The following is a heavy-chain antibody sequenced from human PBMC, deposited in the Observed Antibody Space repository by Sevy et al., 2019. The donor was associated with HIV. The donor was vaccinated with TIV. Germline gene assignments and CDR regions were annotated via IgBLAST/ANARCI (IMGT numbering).Heavy chain of an antibody. CDR1: DVSISSGTNY. CDR2: IYYSGTT. D-gene: IGHD6-19*01. V-gene: IGHV4-39*01. CDR3: ARQRGGWYEYDASDV. Sequence: SETLCLTCTVSDVSISSGTNYWGWIRQPPGKGLEWIGSIYYSGTTYYNPSLKSRVTMSADTSMNQFSLKLSSVTVADTAVYYCARQRGGWYEYDASDVWGQGTMVTVSS. J-gene: IGHJ3*01.